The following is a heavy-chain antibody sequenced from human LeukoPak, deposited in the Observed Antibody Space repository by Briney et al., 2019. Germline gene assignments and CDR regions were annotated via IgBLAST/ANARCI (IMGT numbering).Heavy chain of an antibody. CDR2: IYYSGRT. Sequence: SETLSLTCSVSGGSISSNNYYWGWVRLPPGKGLEWIGTIYYSGRTYYNPSLKSRATLSVDTSKNQFSLNLSSVTAADTAVYYCARHMNLGSRSPMDAFDIWGQGTMVTVSS. V-gene: IGHV4-39*01. J-gene: IGHJ3*02. CDR1: GGSISSNNYY. D-gene: IGHD3-10*01. CDR3: ARHMNLGSRSPMDAFDI.